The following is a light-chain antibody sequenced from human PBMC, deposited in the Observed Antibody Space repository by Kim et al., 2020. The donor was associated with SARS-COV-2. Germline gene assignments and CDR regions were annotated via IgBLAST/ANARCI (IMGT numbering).Light chain of an antibody. V-gene: IGLV1-36*01. J-gene: IGLJ1*01. CDR3: AAWDDSLNAYV. Sequence: RQRVTISCSGSSSNVGDNAVNWYQQFPGKAPKLLIYYDDLLPSGVSDRFSGSKSGTSASLAISGLQSEDEADYYCAAWDDSLNAYVFGTGTKVTVL. CDR1: SSNVGDNA. CDR2: YDD.